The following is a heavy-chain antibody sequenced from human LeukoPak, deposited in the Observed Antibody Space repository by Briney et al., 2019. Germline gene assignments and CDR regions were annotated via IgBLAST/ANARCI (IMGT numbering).Heavy chain of an antibody. CDR3: ARDFLYYDILTGYYPDAFDI. J-gene: IGHJ3*02. CDR1: GGSISSSSYY. V-gene: IGHV4-61*02. Sequence: SETLSLTCTVSGGSISSSSYYWSWIRQPAGTGLEWIGRIYTSGSTNYNPSLKSRVTMSVDTSKNQFSLKLSSVTAADTAVYYCARDFLYYDILTGYYPDAFDIWGQGTMVTVSS. CDR2: IYTSGST. D-gene: IGHD3-9*01.